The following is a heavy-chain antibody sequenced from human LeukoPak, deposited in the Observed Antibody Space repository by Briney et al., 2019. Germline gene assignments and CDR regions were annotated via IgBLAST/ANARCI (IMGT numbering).Heavy chain of an antibody. CDR2: ITSSSSYI. CDR1: GFTFSSYS. V-gene: IGHV3-21*01. J-gene: IGHJ4*02. Sequence: GGSLRLSCAASGFTFSSYSMNWVRQAPGKGLEWVSSITSSSSYIYYADSVKGRFTISRDNAKNSLYLQMNSLRAEDTAVYYCARDPGIVGFDYWGQGTLVTVSS. CDR3: ARDPGIVGFDY. D-gene: IGHD2-21*01.